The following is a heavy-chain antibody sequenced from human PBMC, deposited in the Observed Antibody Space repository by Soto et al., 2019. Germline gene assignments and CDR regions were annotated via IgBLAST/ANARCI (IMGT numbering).Heavy chain of an antibody. J-gene: IGHJ4*02. CDR2: ISGSGGST. CDR1: GFTFSSYA. V-gene: IGHV3-23*01. D-gene: IGHD3-22*01. CDR3: AKAPIVVVPPRLFDY. Sequence: EVQLLESGGGLVQPGGSLRLSCAASGFTFSSYAMSWVRQAPGKGLEWVSAISGSGGSTYYADSVKGRFTISRDNYKNTLYLQMNSLRAEDAAVYYCAKAPIVVVPPRLFDYWGQGTLVTVSS.